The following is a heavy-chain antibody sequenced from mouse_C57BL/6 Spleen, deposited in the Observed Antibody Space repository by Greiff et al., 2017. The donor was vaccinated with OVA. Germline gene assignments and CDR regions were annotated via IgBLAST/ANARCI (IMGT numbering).Heavy chain of an antibody. J-gene: IGHJ1*03. CDR2: ISGGGGNT. CDR1: GFTFSSYT. V-gene: IGHV5-9*01. D-gene: IGHD2-10*01. Sequence: EVHLVESGGGLVKPGGSLKLSCAASGFTFSSYTMSWVRQTPEKRLEWVATISGGGGNTYYPDSVKGRFTISRDNAKNTLYLQMSSLRSEDTALYYCASYYGNYWYFDVWGTGTTVTVSS. CDR3: ASYYGNYWYFDV.